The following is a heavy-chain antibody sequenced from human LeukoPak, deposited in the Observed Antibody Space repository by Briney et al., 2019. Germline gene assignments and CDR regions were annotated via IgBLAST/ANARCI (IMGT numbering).Heavy chain of an antibody. J-gene: IGHJ4*02. CDR2: INTNTGNP. CDR3: ARGMGGSSGYYLGKVDY. D-gene: IGHD3-22*01. Sequence: ASVTVSCKASGYTFTIYAMNWVRQAPGQGLEWMGWINTNTGNPTYAQGFTGRFVFSLDTSVSTAYLQISSLKAEDTAVYYCARGMGGSSGYYLGKVDYWGQGTLVTVSS. V-gene: IGHV7-4-1*02. CDR1: GYTFTIYA.